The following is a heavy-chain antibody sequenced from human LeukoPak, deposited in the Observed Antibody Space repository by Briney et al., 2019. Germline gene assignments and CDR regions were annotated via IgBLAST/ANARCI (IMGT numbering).Heavy chain of an antibody. Sequence: GGSLRLSCAASGFTFSSYAMSWVRQAPGKGLECVSTISGSGGSTYYADSVKGRFTISRDNSKNTLYLQMNSLRAEDTAVYYCAKPFIAARPCSNWGQGALVTVSS. CDR3: AKPFIAARPCSN. V-gene: IGHV3-23*01. CDR2: ISGSGGST. D-gene: IGHD6-6*01. CDR1: GFTFSSYA. J-gene: IGHJ4*02.